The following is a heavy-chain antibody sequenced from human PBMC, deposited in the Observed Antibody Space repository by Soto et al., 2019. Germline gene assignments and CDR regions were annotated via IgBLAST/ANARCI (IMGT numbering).Heavy chain of an antibody. J-gene: IGHJ1*01. Sequence: GGSLRLSCVASGFTVSNKYMSWVRQAPGKGLEWVSIIYSNDNRYYADSVKGRFTISRDNSKNTLYLQMNSLRAEDTAVYYCAKGVPGIAVAGTGYFQHWGQGTLVTVSS. CDR1: GFTVSNKY. D-gene: IGHD6-19*01. CDR2: IYSNDNR. V-gene: IGHV3-53*01. CDR3: AKGVPGIAVAGTGYFQH.